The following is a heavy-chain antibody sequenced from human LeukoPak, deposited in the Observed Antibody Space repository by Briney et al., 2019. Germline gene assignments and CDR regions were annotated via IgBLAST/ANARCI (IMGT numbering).Heavy chain of an antibody. CDR1: GFTFSSYA. Sequence: GGSLRLSCAASGFTFSSYAMHWVRQAPGKGLEWVAVISYDGSNKYYAVSVKGRFTISRDNSKNTLYLQMNSLRAEDTAVYYCARGRRAQRYYFDYWGQGTLVTVSS. CDR3: ARGRRAQRYYFDY. CDR2: ISYDGSNK. J-gene: IGHJ4*02. V-gene: IGHV3-30*04.